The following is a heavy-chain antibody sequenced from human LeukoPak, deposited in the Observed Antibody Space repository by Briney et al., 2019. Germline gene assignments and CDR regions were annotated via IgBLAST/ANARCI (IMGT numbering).Heavy chain of an antibody. J-gene: IGHJ4*02. Sequence: GGSLRLSCAASGFTFSSYGMHWVRQAPGKGLEWVAVISYDGSNKYYADSVKGRFTISRDNSKNTLYLQMNSLRAEDTAVYYCAKGFSSSWYNPIYYWGQGTLVTVSS. CDR1: GFTFSSYG. D-gene: IGHD6-13*01. CDR3: AKGFSSSWYNPIYY. V-gene: IGHV3-30*18. CDR2: ISYDGSNK.